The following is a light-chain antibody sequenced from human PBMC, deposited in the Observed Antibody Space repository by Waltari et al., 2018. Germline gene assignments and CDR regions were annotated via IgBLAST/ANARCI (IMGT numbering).Light chain of an antibody. J-gene: IGKJ1*01. V-gene: IGKV1-39*01. CDR1: QNIATY. Sequence: DIQMTQSPPSLSASVGARVTIPCRASQNIATYLNWYQQKPGKAPELLLPSASNLQSGVPSRFSGSGSGTEFTLTISSVQPEDFATYYCQQSYSIPPWTFGQGTKVDIK. CDR3: QQSYSIPPWT. CDR2: SAS.